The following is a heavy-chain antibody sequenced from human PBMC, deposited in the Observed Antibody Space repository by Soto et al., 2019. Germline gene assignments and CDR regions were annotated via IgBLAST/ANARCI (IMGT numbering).Heavy chain of an antibody. J-gene: IGHJ5*02. V-gene: IGHV3-21*01. CDR1: GXTFRSFT. Sequence: RRLSCAASGXTFRSFTMNWVRQAPGKGLEWVSTISSNSAYIYYTDALRGRFTISRDNAKNSLHLQMNSLRAEDTAVYYCTRDASRDSSARGWFDPWGPGTLVTVSS. CDR3: TRDASRDSSARGWFDP. D-gene: IGHD6-13*01. CDR2: ISSNSAYI.